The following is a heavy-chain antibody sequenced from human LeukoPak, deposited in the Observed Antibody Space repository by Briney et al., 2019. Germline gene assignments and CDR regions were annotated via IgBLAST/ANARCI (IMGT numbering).Heavy chain of an antibody. V-gene: IGHV1-69*13. CDR3: ASGAVKVVTAMTFDY. Sequence: SVKVCCKASGGTFSSYAISWVRQAPGQGLEWMGGIIPIFGTANYAQKFQGRVTITADESTSTAYMELSSLRSEDTAVYYCASGAVKVVTAMTFDYWGQGTLVTVSS. CDR1: GGTFSSYA. CDR2: IIPIFGTA. J-gene: IGHJ4*02. D-gene: IGHD2-21*02.